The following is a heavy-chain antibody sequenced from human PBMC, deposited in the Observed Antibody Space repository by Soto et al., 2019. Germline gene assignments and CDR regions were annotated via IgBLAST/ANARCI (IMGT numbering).Heavy chain of an antibody. CDR1: GGSIRSASSY. CDR2: IYYSGST. V-gene: IGHV4-39*01. J-gene: IGHJ5*02. CDR3: TRGEQWPVNKWFDP. D-gene: IGHD6-19*01. Sequence: SETLSLTCTVSGGSIRSASSYWAWIRQPPGKGLDWIGSIYYSGSTYYNESLKSRVTISVDRPKNQFSLNLSSVTAADTAVYYCTRGEQWPVNKWFDPWGQGTLVTVS.